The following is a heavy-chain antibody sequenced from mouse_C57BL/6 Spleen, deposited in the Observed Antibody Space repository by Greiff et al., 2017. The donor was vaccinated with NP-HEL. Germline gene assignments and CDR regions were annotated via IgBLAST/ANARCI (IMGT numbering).Heavy chain of an antibody. V-gene: IGHV5-12*01. J-gene: IGHJ3*01. D-gene: IGHD2-4*01. CDR2: ISYGGGCT. CDR1: GFTFSDYY. CDR3: ARTYDYDRSWFAY. Sequence: VKLMESGGAFVQPGGSLKFSCAASGFTFSDYYMYWVRQTPEQSLEWVAYISYGGGCTYYPATVKGRLHSSGDKAKNTLYIQMSRLKTEETAVYYCARTYDYDRSWFAYWGQGTLVTVSA.